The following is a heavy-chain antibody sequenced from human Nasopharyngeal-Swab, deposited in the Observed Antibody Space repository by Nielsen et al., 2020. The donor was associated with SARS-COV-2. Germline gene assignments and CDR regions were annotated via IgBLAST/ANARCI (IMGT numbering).Heavy chain of an antibody. CDR3: AKLWDDGPDY. Sequence: GGSLRLSCAASGFTFDDYAMHWVRQAPGKGLEWVSGISWNSGSIGYADSVKGRFTISRDNAKNSLYLQMNSLRAEDTALYYCAKLWDDGPDYWGQGTLVTVSS. CDR1: GFTFDDYA. CDR2: ISWNSGSI. D-gene: IGHD1-26*01. V-gene: IGHV3-9*01. J-gene: IGHJ4*02.